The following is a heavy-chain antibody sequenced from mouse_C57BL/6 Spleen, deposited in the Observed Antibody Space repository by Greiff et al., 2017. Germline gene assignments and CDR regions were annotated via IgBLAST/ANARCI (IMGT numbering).Heavy chain of an antibody. CDR1: GYTFTSYW. CDR2: IDPSDSDT. J-gene: IGHJ4*01. D-gene: IGHD2-5*01. V-gene: IGHV1-52*01. CDR3: ARSAYYSNYDAMDY. Sequence: QVQLQQPGAELVRPGSSVKLSCKASGYTFTSYWMHWVKQRPIQGLEWIGNIDPSDSDTHYNQKFKDKATLTVDKSSSTAYMQLSSLTSEDSAVYYCARSAYYSNYDAMDYWGQGTSVTVSS.